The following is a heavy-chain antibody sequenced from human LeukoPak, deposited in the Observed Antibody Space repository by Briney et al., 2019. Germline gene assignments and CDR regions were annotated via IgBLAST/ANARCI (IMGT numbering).Heavy chain of an antibody. CDR1: GGSISSYY. J-gene: IGHJ4*02. Sequence: SETLSLTCTVSGGSISSYYWSWIRQPPGKGLEWIGYIYYSGSTNYNPSLKSRVTISVDTSKNQISLKLSSVTAADTAVYYCARVGATGGGYWGQGTLVTVSS. CDR2: IYYSGST. D-gene: IGHD1-26*01. V-gene: IGHV4-59*01. CDR3: ARVGATGGGY.